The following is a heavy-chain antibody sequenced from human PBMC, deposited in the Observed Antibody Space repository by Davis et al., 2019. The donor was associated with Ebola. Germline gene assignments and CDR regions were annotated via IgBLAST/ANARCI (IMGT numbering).Heavy chain of an antibody. CDR1: GFTFSSYG. CDR2: ISYDGSNK. J-gene: IGHJ6*04. V-gene: IGHV3-30*18. D-gene: IGHD5-18*01. CDR3: AKDSYVGNGMDV. Sequence: GESLKISCAASGFTFSSYGMHWVRQAPGKGLEWVAVISYDGSNKYYADSVKGRFTISRDNSKNTLYLQMNSLRAEDRAVYYCAKDSYVGNGMDVWGKGTTVTVSS.